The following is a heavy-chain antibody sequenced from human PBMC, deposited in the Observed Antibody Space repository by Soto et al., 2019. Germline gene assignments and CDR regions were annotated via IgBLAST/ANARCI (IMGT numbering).Heavy chain of an antibody. Sequence: SETLSLKCSIYGASLGGFHWSWTRQAPGKGLEWIGDLIHGGSTNYNPSLKSRVSFSLDTSKNQFSLHLMSVTAADTAVYYCARSPLGYDYVRQTWREIGDSFDIWGRGTMVT. CDR1: GASLGGFH. V-gene: IGHV4-34*12. CDR2: LIHGGST. D-gene: IGHD3-16*01. CDR3: ARSPLGYDYVRQTWREIGDSFDI. J-gene: IGHJ3*02.